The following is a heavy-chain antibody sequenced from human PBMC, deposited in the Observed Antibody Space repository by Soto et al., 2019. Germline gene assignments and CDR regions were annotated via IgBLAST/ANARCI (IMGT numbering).Heavy chain of an antibody. CDR1: GYDFNIYA. J-gene: IGHJ6*02. V-gene: IGHV1-8*01. Sequence: QVHLVQSGAEVKKPGASVKVSCTAPGYDFNIYAIHWERQSTGQGLEWMGWMTPKRETPGYAPKFQGRFTMTSDTSRSAVYRELSSLGSEDTAVYFCARGGHGFVSGETCYYAMDVWCQGTRVTFSS. D-gene: IGHD2-15*01. CDR3: ARGGHGFVSGETCYYAMDV. CDR2: MTPKRETP.